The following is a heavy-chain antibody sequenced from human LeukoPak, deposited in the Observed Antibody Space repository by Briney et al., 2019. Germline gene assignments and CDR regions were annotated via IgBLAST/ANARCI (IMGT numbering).Heavy chain of an antibody. CDR3: ARGGSYYDSSGYYYGSFDY. CDR1: GYTFTGYY. D-gene: IGHD3-22*01. Sequence: ASVKVSCKASGYTFTGYYMHWVRQAPGQGLEWMGWINPNSGGTNYAQKFQGRVTMTRDTSIRTAYMELSRRRSDDTAVYYCARGGSYYDSSGYYYGSFDYWGQGTLVTVSS. J-gene: IGHJ4*02. V-gene: IGHV1-2*02. CDR2: INPNSGGT.